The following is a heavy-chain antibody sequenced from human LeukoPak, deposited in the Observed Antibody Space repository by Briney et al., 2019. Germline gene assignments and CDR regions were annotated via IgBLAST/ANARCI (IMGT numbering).Heavy chain of an antibody. V-gene: IGHV4-38-2*02. D-gene: IGHD1-26*01. CDR3: ARVLVGATRRPNWFDY. CDR2: IYHSGST. Sequence: KSSETLSLTCTVSGYSISSGYYWGWIRQPPGKGLEWIGSIYHSGSTYYNPSLKSRVTISVDTSKNQFSLKLSSVTAADTAVYYCARVLVGATRRPNWFDYWGQGTLATVSS. J-gene: IGHJ4*02. CDR1: GYSISSGYY.